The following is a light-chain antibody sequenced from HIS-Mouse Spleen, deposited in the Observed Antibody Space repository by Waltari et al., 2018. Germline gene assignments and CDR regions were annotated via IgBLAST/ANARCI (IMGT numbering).Light chain of an antibody. CDR2: DAS. Sequence: EFVLTQSPATLPWSPGERAPLSGRASQSVSSYLAWYQQKPGQAPRLLIYDASNRATGIPARFSGSGSGTDFTLTISSLEPEDFAVYYCQQRSNWPPLTFGGGTKVEIK. J-gene: IGKJ4*01. CDR3: QQRSNWPPLT. CDR1: QSVSSY. V-gene: IGKV3-11*01.